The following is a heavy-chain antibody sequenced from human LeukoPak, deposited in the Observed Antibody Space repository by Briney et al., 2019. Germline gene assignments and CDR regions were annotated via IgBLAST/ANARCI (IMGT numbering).Heavy chain of an antibody. Sequence: SETLSLTCAVYGGSFSGYYWSWIRQPPGKGLEWIGEINHSGSTNYNPSLKSRVTISVDTSKNQFSLKLSSVTAADTAVYYCARHKVMVRGVTHFDYWGQGTLVTVSS. CDR3: ARHKVMVRGVTHFDY. V-gene: IGHV4-34*01. CDR1: GGSFSGYY. D-gene: IGHD3-10*01. J-gene: IGHJ4*02. CDR2: INHSGST.